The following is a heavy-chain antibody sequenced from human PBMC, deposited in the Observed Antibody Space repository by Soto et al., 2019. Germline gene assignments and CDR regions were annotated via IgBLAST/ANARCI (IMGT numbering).Heavy chain of an antibody. Sequence: QVHLVESGGGVVQPGRSLRLSCAASGFRFSSYDMHWVRQAPGKGLEWVAMISYDGSDKYFSDSVKGRLTISRDNSKNTVSLEMNSLRTKDTAAYYCAKGVPSPTQHAFDIWGQGTIVTVSS. J-gene: IGHJ3*02. V-gene: IGHV3-30*18. CDR2: ISYDGSDK. CDR1: GFRFSSYD. CDR3: AKGVPSPTQHAFDI.